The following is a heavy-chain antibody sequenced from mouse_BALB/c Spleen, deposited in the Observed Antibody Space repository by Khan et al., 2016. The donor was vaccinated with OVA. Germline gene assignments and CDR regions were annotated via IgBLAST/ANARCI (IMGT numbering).Heavy chain of an antibody. J-gene: IGHJ2*01. CDR2: ISGDSNTI. Sequence: EVELVESGGDLVQPGGSRKLSCAASGFTFSSYGMHWVRQAPEKGLEWVAYISGDSNTIYYADTVKGCFTISRDNPRNTLFLQMTSLMSEDTAMYYCATSYFYGYYFDYWGPGTTLTVSS. D-gene: IGHD1-1*01. CDR1: GFTFSSYG. V-gene: IGHV5-17*02. CDR3: ATSYFYGYYFDY.